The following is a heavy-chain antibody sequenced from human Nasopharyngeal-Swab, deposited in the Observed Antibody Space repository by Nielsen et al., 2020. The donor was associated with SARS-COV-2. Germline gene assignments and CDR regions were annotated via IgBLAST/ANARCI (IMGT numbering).Heavy chain of an antibody. CDR3: ARGQGPRHYYDSSGYCYDALGRGYYFDY. J-gene: IGHJ4*02. CDR2: INHSGST. D-gene: IGHD3-22*01. V-gene: IGHV4-34*01. Sequence: RQAPGKGLEWIGEINHSGSTNYNPSLKSRVTISVDTSKNQFSLKLSSVTAADTAVYYCARGQGPRHYYDSSGYCYDALGRGYYFDYWGQGTLVTVSS.